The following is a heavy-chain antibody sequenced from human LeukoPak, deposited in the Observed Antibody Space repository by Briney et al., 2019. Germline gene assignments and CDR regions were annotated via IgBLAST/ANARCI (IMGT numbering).Heavy chain of an antibody. Sequence: GGSLRLSCAAPGFTFSSYDMHWVRQATGKGLEWVSGIGTTGDTYYQGSVKGRFTISRENAKNSLYLQMNSLRAGDTAVYYCARGDILTGYYPDHWGQGTLVTVSS. J-gene: IGHJ1*01. D-gene: IGHD3-9*01. CDR2: IGTTGDT. V-gene: IGHV3-13*04. CDR3: ARGDILTGYYPDH. CDR1: GFTFSSYD.